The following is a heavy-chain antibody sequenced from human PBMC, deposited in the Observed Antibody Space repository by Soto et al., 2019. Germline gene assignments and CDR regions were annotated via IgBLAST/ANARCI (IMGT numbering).Heavy chain of an antibody. CDR3: ARERNDYGDFSGYYYMGV. CDR1: GYTFTSYG. Sequence: ASVKVSCKASGYTFTSYGISWVRQAPGQGLEWMGWISAYNGNANYAQKLQGRVTMTTDTSTSTAYMELRSLRSDGTAVYYCARERNDYGDFSGYYYMGVWGKGTTVTVSS. J-gene: IGHJ6*03. CDR2: ISAYNGNA. D-gene: IGHD4-17*01. V-gene: IGHV1-18*01.